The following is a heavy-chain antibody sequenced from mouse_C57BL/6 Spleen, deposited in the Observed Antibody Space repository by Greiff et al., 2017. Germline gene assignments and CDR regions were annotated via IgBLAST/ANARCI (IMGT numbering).Heavy chain of an antibody. D-gene: IGHD2-4*01. Sequence: EVQLQQSGPELVKPGASVKIPCKASGYTFTDYNMDWVKQSHGKSLEWIGDINPNNGGTIYNQKFKGKATLTVDKSSSTAYMELRSLTSEDTAVYYCARLYDYDEGYYYAMDYWGQGTSVTVSS. V-gene: IGHV1-18*01. CDR3: ARLYDYDEGYYYAMDY. CDR1: GYTFTDYN. J-gene: IGHJ4*01. CDR2: INPNNGGT.